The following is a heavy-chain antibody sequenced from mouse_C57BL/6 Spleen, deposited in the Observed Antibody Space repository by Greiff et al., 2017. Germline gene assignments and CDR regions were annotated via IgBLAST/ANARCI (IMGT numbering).Heavy chain of an antibody. V-gene: IGHV1-82*01. D-gene: IGHD2-1*01. CDR2: SYPGDGDT. J-gene: IGHJ2*01. CDR1: GYAFSSSW. CDR3: ARWRDYGNPFFDY. Sequence: QVQLQQSGPELVKPGASVKISCKASGYAFSSSWMNWVKQRPGKGLEWIGRSYPGDGDTNYNGKFKGKATLTADKSSSTAYMQLSSLTSEDSAVYVSARWRDYGNPFFDYWGQGTTLTVSS.